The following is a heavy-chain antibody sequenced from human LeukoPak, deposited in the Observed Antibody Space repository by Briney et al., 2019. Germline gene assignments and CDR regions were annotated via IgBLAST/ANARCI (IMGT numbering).Heavy chain of an antibody. CDR3: ARRGSYYGDSTDY. V-gene: IGHV3-64*01. CDR2: ISSNGGST. Sequence: GGSLRLSCAASGFTFSSYAMHWVRQAPGKGLQYVSAISSNGGSTYYANSLKGRSTISRDNSKNTLYLQMGSLRAEDMAVYYCARRGSYYGDSTDYWGQGTLVTVSS. D-gene: IGHD1-26*01. CDR1: GFTFSSYA. J-gene: IGHJ4*02.